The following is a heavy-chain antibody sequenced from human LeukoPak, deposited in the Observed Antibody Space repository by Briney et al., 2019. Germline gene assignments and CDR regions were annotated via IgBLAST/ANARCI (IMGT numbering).Heavy chain of an antibody. V-gene: IGHV3-23*01. CDR3: VKDRPCETCMPMDA. J-gene: IGHJ6*02. D-gene: IGHD2-2*01. CDR1: GFRFTDYS. CDR2: LGRSGEYK. Sequence: GGSLRLSCAASGFRFTDYSMSWVRQAPGKGLEWVAGLGRSGEYKYYADSVKGRFTISRDNSKDMVSLQMNSLRAEDSAIYFCVKDRPCETCMPMDAWGQGTTVTVSS.